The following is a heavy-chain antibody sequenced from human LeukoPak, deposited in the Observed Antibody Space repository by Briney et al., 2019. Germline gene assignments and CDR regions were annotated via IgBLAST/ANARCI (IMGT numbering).Heavy chain of an antibody. D-gene: IGHD4-17*01. CDR1: GYTFNRYG. J-gene: IGHJ4*02. CDR3: ARGEAYDNYEDH. V-gene: IGHV1-18*01. CDR2: ISAYNGNT. Sequence: ASVKVSCKASGYTFNRYGISWVRQAPGQGLEWMGWISAYNGNTNYAQNFQGRLTMTTDTSTSTACMELRSLTSDDTAVYYCARGEAYDNYEDHWGQGTLVTVSS.